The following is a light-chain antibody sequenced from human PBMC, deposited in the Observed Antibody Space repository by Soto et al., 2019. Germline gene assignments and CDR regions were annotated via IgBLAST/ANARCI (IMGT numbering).Light chain of an antibody. CDR1: QSVSSY. V-gene: IGKV3-11*01. CDR3: QQRSNS. J-gene: IGKJ5*01. Sequence: IVLTEAPATLCLSPGERATLSCRASQSVSSYLAWYQQKPRQAPTLLIYDASNRATGIPARFSGSGSGTDFTLTISSLEPADFAVYYCQQRSNSFGQGTRLENK. CDR2: DAS.